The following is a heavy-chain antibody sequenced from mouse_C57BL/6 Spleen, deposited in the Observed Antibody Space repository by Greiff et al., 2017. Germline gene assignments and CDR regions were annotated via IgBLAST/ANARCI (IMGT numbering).Heavy chain of an antibody. V-gene: IGHV5-12*01. Sequence: EVQLVESGGGLVQPGGSLKLSCAASGFTFSDYYMYWVRQTPEKRLEWVAYISNGGGSTYYPDTVKGRFTISRDNAKNTLYLQMSRLKSEDTAMYYCARRGGNYGAWYFDVWGTGTTVTVSS. CDR3: ARRGGNYGAWYFDV. CDR1: GFTFSDYY. J-gene: IGHJ1*03. D-gene: IGHD2-1*01. CDR2: ISNGGGST.